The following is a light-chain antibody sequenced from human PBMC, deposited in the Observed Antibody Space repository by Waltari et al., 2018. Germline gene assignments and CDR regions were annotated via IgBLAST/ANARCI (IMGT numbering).Light chain of an antibody. CDR1: QSIARN. J-gene: IGKJ2*01. V-gene: IGKV3-15*01. Sequence: ELLMTQSPPTLSVSPGESATLSCRASQSIARNLAWYQQKPGQAPRLLIYVASTRATGIPARFSGSGSGTEFTLTISSLQSEDFAVYYCQQYNSWRTFGQGTKLEIK. CDR3: QQYNSWRT. CDR2: VAS.